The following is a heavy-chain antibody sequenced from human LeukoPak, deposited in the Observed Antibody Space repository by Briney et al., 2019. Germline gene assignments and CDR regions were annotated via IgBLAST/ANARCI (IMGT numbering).Heavy chain of an antibody. V-gene: IGHV3-21*01. D-gene: IGHD4-23*01. Sequence: PGGSLRLSCAASGFTFNSYSMNWVRQAPGKGLEWVSSISSSSSYIYYADSVKGRFTISRDNSESTLYLQMNSLRAEDTAVYYCARDLNPPRGNSLVLDYWGQGTLVTVSS. CDR1: GFTFNSYS. CDR2: ISSSSSYI. CDR3: ARDLNPPRGNSLVLDY. J-gene: IGHJ4*02.